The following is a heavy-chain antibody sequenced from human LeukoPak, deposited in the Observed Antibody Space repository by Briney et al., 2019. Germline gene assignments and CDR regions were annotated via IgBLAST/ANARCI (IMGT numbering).Heavy chain of an antibody. CDR2: IYYSGST. CDR1: VGFISSYY. J-gene: IGHJ3*02. D-gene: IGHD6-6*01. Sequence: NPSETLSLTCTVSVGFISSYYWSWIRQPPGKGLEWIGYIYYSGSTNYNPSLKSRVTISVDTSKNQFSLKLSSVTAADTAVYYCARSLRLFEYSSPPRGAFDIWGQGTMVTVSS. V-gene: IGHV4-59*01. CDR3: ARSLRLFEYSSPPRGAFDI.